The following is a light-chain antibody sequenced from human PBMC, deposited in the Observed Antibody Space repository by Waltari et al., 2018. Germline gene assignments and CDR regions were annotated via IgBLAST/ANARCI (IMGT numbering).Light chain of an antibody. Sequence: QSALTQPASESGSPGLSLTISCTGPSSAIDGYNYVCCYQQYPGKASKLMIYDVTNRPSGISNRFSGSKSGNTASLTISGLQGEDEADYYCSSYASSSTYVFGTGTKVTVL. CDR1: SSAIDGYNY. CDR3: SSYASSSTYV. CDR2: DVT. V-gene: IGLV2-14*01. J-gene: IGLJ1*01.